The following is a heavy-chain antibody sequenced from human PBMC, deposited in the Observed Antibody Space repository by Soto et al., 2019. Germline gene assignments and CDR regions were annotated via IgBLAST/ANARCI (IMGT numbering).Heavy chain of an antibody. CDR2: MSYNGNT. D-gene: IGHD6-6*01. CDR1: GGSFTSTNYF. Sequence: KTSETLSLTCTVSGGSFTSTNYFWGWIRQPPGKGLEWIGYMSYNGNTNYDPSLKSRVTISVDTSKNQFSLKLSSVTAADTAVYYCARVQRGRSSLGWFDPWGQGTLVTVSS. V-gene: IGHV4-61*05. J-gene: IGHJ5*02. CDR3: ARVQRGRSSLGWFDP.